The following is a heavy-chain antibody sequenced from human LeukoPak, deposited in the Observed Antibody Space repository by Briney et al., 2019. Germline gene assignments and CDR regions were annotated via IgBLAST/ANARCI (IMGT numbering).Heavy chain of an antibody. Sequence: PSETLSLTCAVYGGSFSGYYWSWIRQPPGKGLEWIGEINHSGSTNYNPSLKSRVTISVDTSKNQFSLKLSSVTAADTAVYYCARGIQLWNNWFDPWGQGTLVTVSS. CDR3: ARGIQLWNNWFDP. J-gene: IGHJ5*02. D-gene: IGHD5-18*01. V-gene: IGHV4-34*01. CDR2: INHSGST. CDR1: GGSFSGYY.